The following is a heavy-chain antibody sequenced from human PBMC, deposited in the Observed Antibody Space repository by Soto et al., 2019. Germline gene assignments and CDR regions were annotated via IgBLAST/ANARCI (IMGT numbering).Heavy chain of an antibody. CDR2: IHYSGRT. D-gene: IGHD3-22*01. CDR3: ARRPAYESSGYIQFDP. CDR1: GYSITMGAYY. Sequence: PSELRSLACILSGYSITMGAYYSEWIRQPPGEGLEWIGNIHYSGRTSYNPSLRSRVTTSVDASKNHFSLKLNSVTAADTAVYYCARRPAYESSGYIQFDPWGQGILVTVS. J-gene: IGHJ5*02. V-gene: IGHV4-39*02.